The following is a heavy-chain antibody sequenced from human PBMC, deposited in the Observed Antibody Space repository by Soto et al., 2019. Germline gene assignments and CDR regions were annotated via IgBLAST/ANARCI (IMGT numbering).Heavy chain of an antibody. V-gene: IGHV5-51*01. D-gene: IGHD3-9*01. J-gene: IGHJ4*02. Sequence: GESLKISCKGSGYNFANYWIGWVRQMPGKGLEWMGIIYPGNSDTRYSPSFQGQVTISADTSISTAYLEWSSLKASDTAIYYWARHVYYDLLKKNYWGQGTLVTVSS. CDR2: IYPGNSDT. CDR1: GYNFANYW. CDR3: ARHVYYDLLKKNY.